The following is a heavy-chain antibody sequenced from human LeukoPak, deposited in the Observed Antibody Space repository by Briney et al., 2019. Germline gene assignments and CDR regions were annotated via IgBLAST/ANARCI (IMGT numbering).Heavy chain of an antibody. CDR3: AANSVQRLLQLTLVWFDP. V-gene: IGHV1-24*01. CDR2: FDPEDGET. Sequence: ASVKVSCKVSGYTLTELSMHWVRQAPGKGREWMGGFDPEDGETIYAQKFQGRVTMTEDTSTDTAYMELSSLRSEDTAVYYCAANSVQRLLQLTLVWFDPWGQGSLVTVSS. D-gene: IGHD5-24*01. CDR1: GYTLTELS. J-gene: IGHJ5*02.